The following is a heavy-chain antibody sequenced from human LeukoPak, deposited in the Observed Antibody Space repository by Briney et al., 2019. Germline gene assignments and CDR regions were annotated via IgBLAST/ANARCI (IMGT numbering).Heavy chain of an antibody. V-gene: IGHV3-23*01. CDR1: GFTLSNYA. CDR2: ISASGATT. CDR3: AKQRSSYYDSSDY. J-gene: IGHJ4*02. Sequence: GSLRLSCAASGFTLSNYAMSWVRQAPGKGLVWVSVISASGATTYNADSVKGRFTISRDNSENTLYLQMNSLRADDTAVYYCAKQRSSYYDSSDYWGQGTLVTVSS. D-gene: IGHD3-22*01.